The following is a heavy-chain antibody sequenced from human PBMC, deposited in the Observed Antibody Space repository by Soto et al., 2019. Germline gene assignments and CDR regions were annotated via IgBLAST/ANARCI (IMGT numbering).Heavy chain of an antibody. D-gene: IGHD1-1*01. J-gene: IGHJ3*02. V-gene: IGHV4-61*01. Sequence: QVQLQESGPGLVKPSETLSLTCTVSGGSVSSGTYYWNWIRQPPGKGLEWIGYIYYSGSTNYNPTLKSRVTISEDTSKNQFSLKLNSVTDADTAVYYCARGSLRVKMCGTRVFDIWGQGTMVTVSS. CDR2: IYYSGST. CDR3: ARGSLRVKMCGTRVFDI. CDR1: GGSVSSGTYY.